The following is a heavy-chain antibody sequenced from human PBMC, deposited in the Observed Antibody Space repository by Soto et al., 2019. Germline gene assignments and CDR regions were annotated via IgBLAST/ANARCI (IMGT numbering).Heavy chain of an antibody. CDR2: IIPIFGTA. V-gene: IGHV1-69*13. J-gene: IGHJ6*02. Sequence: GASVKVSCKASGGTFSSYAISWVRQAPGQGLEWMGGIIPIFGTANYAQKFQGRVTITADESTSTAYMELSSLRSEDTAVYYCARDPAYYDFWSGRMDVWGQGTTVTVSS. CDR1: GGTFSSYA. D-gene: IGHD3-3*01. CDR3: ARDPAYYDFWSGRMDV.